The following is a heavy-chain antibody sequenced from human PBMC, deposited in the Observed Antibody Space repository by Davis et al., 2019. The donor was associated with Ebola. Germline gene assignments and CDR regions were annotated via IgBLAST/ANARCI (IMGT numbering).Heavy chain of an antibody. J-gene: IGHJ6*02. CDR3: ARHSYDSSGFFHYYGMDV. CDR2: ISHTGAT. Sequence: MPSETLSLTCAVSGGSVSTGDWWGWVRQPPGKGLEWLGEISHTGATKYNPSLKSRVTISLDKSNNQFSLTLTSVTAADTAVYYCARHSYDSSGFFHYYGMDVWGQGTTVTVSS. D-gene: IGHD3-22*01. CDR1: GGSVSTGDW. V-gene: IGHV4-4*02.